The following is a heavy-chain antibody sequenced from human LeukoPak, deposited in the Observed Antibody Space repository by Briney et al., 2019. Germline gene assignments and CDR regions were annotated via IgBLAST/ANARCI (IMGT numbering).Heavy chain of an antibody. Sequence: ASVKVSRKASGYTFTSYAMHWVRQAPGQRLEWMGWINAGNGNTKYSQKFQGRVTITRDTSASTAYMELSSLRSEDTAVYYCARTGPSLPFDYWGQGTLVIVSS. CDR1: GYTFTSYA. J-gene: IGHJ4*02. V-gene: IGHV1-3*01. CDR3: ARTGPSLPFDY. CDR2: INAGNGNT.